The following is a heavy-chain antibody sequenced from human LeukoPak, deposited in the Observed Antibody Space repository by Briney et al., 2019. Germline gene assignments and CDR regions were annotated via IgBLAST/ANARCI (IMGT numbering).Heavy chain of an antibody. Sequence: PGGSLRLSCAASGFTFSSYAMSWVRQAPGKGLEWVSAISGSGGSTYYADSVKGRFTISRDNSKNTLYLQMNSLRAEDTAVYYCAGQRWGRITIFCDYWGQGTLVTVSS. CDR1: GFTFSSYA. CDR3: AGQRWGRITIFCDY. J-gene: IGHJ4*02. D-gene: IGHD3-9*01. V-gene: IGHV3-23*01. CDR2: ISGSGGST.